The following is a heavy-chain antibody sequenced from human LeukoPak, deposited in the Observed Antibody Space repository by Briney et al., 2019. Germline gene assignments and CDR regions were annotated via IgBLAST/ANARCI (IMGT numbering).Heavy chain of an antibody. CDR1: GFTFNNCA. CDR2: VSGSGNST. J-gene: IGHJ6*03. D-gene: IGHD1-26*01. CDR3: ARDPYSGSYGNYYYYFMDV. V-gene: IGHV3-23*01. Sequence: GGSLRLSCAGSGFTFNNCAMTWVRQAPGKGLEWVSLVSGSGNSTFYADSVKGRFTISRDNAKNSLYLQMNSLRAEDTAVYYCARDPYSGSYGNYYYYFMDVWGKGTTVTISS.